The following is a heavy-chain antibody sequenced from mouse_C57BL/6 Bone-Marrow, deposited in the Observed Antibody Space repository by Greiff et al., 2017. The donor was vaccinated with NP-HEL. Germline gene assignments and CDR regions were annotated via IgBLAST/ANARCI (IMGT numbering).Heavy chain of an antibody. Sequence: QVQLKQPGAELVKPGASVKLSCKASGYTFTSYWMHWVKQRPGQGLEWIGMIHPNSGSTNYNEKFKSKATLTVDKSSSTAYMQLSSLTSEDSAVYYCASVYYGNYEYFDVWGTGTTVTVSS. CDR1: GYTFTSYW. V-gene: IGHV1-64*01. CDR3: ASVYYGNYEYFDV. J-gene: IGHJ1*03. CDR2: IHPNSGST. D-gene: IGHD2-1*01.